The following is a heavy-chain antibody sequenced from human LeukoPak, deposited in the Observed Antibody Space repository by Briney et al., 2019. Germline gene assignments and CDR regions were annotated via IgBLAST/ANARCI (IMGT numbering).Heavy chain of an antibody. J-gene: IGHJ6*02. CDR2: IYYSGST. CDR3: ARYYGSGSYSYYYYYYGMDV. V-gene: IGHV4-59*08. Sequence: SETLSLTCSVSGGSISSYYWSWVRQPPGKGLEWVGYIYYSGSTNYNPSPQSRVTISVDTSKNQFSLKLSSVTAADTAVYYCARYYGSGSYSYYYYYYGMDVWGQGTTVTVSS. D-gene: IGHD3-10*01. CDR1: GGSISSYY.